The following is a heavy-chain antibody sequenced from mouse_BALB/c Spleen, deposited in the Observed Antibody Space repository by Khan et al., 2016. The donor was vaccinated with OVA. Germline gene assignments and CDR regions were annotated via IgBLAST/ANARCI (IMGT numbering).Heavy chain of an antibody. Sequence: VQLQESGPGLVAPSQSLSITCTVSGLSLTDYGVSWIRQPPGKGLEWLGVIWGGGNTYYNSALRSRLSISKDNSKSQVFLEMSSLQTDDTAMYYCAKGVWSYYYALDYWGQGTSVTVSS. V-gene: IGHV2-6-5*01. CDR2: IWGGGNT. CDR3: AKGVWSYYYALDY. J-gene: IGHJ4*01. CDR1: GLSLTDYG.